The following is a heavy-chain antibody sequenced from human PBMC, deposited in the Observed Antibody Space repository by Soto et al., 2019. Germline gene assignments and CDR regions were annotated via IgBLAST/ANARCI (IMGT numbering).Heavy chain of an antibody. Sequence: GAAVKVSCKASGYTLTSYSMHLVGQAPGQRLEWMGWINAGNGNTKYSQKFQGRVTITRDTSASTAYMELSSLRSEDTAVYYCASESYGGEFDYWGQGTLVTVSS. V-gene: IGHV1-3*01. CDR3: ASESYGGEFDY. D-gene: IGHD4-17*01. J-gene: IGHJ4*02. CDR1: GYTLTSYS. CDR2: INAGNGNT.